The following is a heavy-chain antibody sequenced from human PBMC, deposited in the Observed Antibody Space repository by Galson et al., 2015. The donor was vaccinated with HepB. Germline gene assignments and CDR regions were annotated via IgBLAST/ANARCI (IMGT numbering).Heavy chain of an antibody. Sequence: SLRLSCAASGFTFSTYWMNWVRQAPGKGLEWVANIKQDGSAKNYVDSVKGRFTISRDNAKNSLYLQINSLRADDTAVYYCAGGTGWIIDSWGQGTLVTVSS. CDR1: GFTFSTYW. V-gene: IGHV3-7*01. CDR2: IKQDGSAK. D-gene: IGHD6-19*01. CDR3: AGGTGWIIDS. J-gene: IGHJ4*02.